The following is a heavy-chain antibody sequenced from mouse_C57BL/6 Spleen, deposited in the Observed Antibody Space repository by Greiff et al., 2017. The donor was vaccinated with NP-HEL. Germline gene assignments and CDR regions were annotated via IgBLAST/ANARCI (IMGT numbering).Heavy chain of an antibody. J-gene: IGHJ4*01. CDR2: IWRGGST. Sequence: VKLMESGPGLVQPSQSLSITCTVSGFSLTSYGVHWVRQSPGKGLEWLGVIWRGGSTDYNAAVMSRLSITKDNSKSQVFFKMNSLQADDTAIYYCAKGGYAMDYWGQGTSVTVSS. V-gene: IGHV2-5*01. CDR3: AKGGYAMDY. CDR1: GFSLTSYG.